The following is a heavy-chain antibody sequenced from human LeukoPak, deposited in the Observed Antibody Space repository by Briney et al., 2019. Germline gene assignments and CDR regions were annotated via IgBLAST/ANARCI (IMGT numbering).Heavy chain of an antibody. V-gene: IGHV1-8*01. Sequence: GASVKVSCKASGYTFTSYDINWVRQATGQGLEWMGWMNPNSGNTGYAQKFQGRVTMTRNTSISTAYMELSSLRSEDTAVYYCARPPAVANGYGMDVWGQGTLVTVSS. CDR1: GYTFTSYD. D-gene: IGHD6-19*01. CDR3: ARPPAVANGYGMDV. CDR2: MNPNSGNT. J-gene: IGHJ6*02.